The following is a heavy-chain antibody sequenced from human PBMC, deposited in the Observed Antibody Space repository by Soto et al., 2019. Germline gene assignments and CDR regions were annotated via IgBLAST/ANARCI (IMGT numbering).Heavy chain of an antibody. J-gene: IGHJ4*02. CDR1: GFTFSSYA. Sequence: GGSLRLSCAASGFTFSSYAMSWVRQAPGKGLEWVSAISGSGGSTYYADSVKGRFTISRDNSKNTLYLRMNSLRAEDTAVYYCAKDLYYYDSSGYFSVDYWGQGTLVTVSS. V-gene: IGHV3-23*01. D-gene: IGHD3-22*01. CDR2: ISGSGGST. CDR3: AKDLYYYDSSGYFSVDY.